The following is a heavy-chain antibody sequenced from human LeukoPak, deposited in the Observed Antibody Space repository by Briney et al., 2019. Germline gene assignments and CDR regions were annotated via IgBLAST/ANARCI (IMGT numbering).Heavy chain of an antibody. CDR3: AKEIWRYYDSSGYSGDY. J-gene: IGHJ4*02. D-gene: IGHD3-22*01. Sequence: PGGSLRLSCAASGFTFSSYAMSWVRQAPGKGLEWVSAISGSGGSTYYADSVKGRFTISRDNSKNTLYLQMNSLRAEDTAVYYCAKEIWRYYDSSGYSGDYWGQGTLVTVSS. CDR2: ISGSGGST. V-gene: IGHV3-23*01. CDR1: GFTFSSYA.